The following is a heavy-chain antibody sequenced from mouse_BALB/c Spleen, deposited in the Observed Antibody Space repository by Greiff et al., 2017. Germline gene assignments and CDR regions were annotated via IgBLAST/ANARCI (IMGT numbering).Heavy chain of an antibody. Sequence: VQLQESGAELMKPGASVKISCKATGYTFSSYWIEWVKQRPGHGLEWIGEILPGSGSTNYNEKFKGKATFTADTSSNTAYMQLSSLTSEDSAVYYCARRRLSYAMDYWGQGTSVTVSS. CDR2: ILPGSGST. J-gene: IGHJ4*01. CDR3: ARRRLSYAMDY. CDR1: GYTFSSYW. D-gene: IGHD2-4*01. V-gene: IGHV1-9*01.